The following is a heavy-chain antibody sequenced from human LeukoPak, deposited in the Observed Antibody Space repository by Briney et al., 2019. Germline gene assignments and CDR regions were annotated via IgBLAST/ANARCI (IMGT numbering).Heavy chain of an antibody. Sequence: TGGDTYYADSVKGRFTISKDTSMNTLYVQMDSLRAEDTAVYYCATGSGYYYSQWGQGTLVTVSS. V-gene: IGHV3-53*01. D-gene: IGHD3-22*01. J-gene: IGHJ4*02. CDR2: TGGDT. CDR3: ATGSGYYYSQ.